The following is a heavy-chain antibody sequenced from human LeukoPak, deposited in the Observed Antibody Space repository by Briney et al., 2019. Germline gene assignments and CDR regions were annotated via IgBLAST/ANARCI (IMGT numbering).Heavy chain of an antibody. V-gene: IGHV3-9*01. J-gene: IGHJ4*02. CDR1: GFTFDNYA. CDR3: AKDKAKVCYASGFIFL. CDR2: ISWNSAGI. Sequence: GGSLRLSCAASGFTFDNYAMHWVRQAPGKGLEWVSGISWNSAGIVYADSVKGRFTISRDNAKSSLYLHMNSLRTEDTAVYYCAKDKAKVCYASGFIFLGGQGTLATVSS. D-gene: IGHD2-2*01.